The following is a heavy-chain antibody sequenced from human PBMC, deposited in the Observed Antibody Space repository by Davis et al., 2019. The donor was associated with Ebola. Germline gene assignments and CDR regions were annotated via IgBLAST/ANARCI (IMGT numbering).Heavy chain of an antibody. CDR1: GYTFTSYD. CDR3: AREGELWITFPDY. CDR2: MNPNSGNT. Sequence: AASVKVSCKASGYTFTSYDINWVRQATGQGLEWMGWMNPNSGNTGCAQKFQGRVTMTRNTSISTAYMELSSLRSEDTAVYYCAREGELWITFPDYWGQGTLVTVSS. D-gene: IGHD3-16*01. V-gene: IGHV1-8*01. J-gene: IGHJ4*02.